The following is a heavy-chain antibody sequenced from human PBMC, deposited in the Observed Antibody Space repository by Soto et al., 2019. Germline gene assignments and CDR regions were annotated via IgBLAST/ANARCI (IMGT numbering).Heavy chain of an antibody. Sequence: QITLKESGPTLVEPTQTLTLTCSFSGFSLSTSGVSVGWIRQPPGKALEWLALIYWDDDKRYRPSLKSRHTISPDTSTNQVVLIMTDMASVDTATYYCAHRRVDTPMDHTKQPHWYFDLWGRGTLVTVSS. CDR3: AHRRVDTPMDHTKQPHWYFDL. D-gene: IGHD5-18*01. V-gene: IGHV2-5*02. CDR2: IYWDDDK. CDR1: GFSLSTSGVS. J-gene: IGHJ2*01.